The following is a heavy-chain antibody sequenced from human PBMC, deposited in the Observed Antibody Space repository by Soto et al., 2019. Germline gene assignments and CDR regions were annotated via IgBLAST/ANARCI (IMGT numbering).Heavy chain of an antibody. CDR2: TYYRSKWYN. CDR3: ARESQVGDTAMVTLDY. V-gene: IGHV6-1*01. CDR1: GDSVSSNSAA. J-gene: IGHJ4*02. Sequence: SETLSLTCAISGDSVSSNSAAWNWIRQSPSRGLEWLGRTYYRSKWYNDYAVSVKSRITINPDTSKNQFSLQLNSVTPEDTAVYYCARESQVGDTAMVTLDYWGQGTLVTVSS. D-gene: IGHD5-18*01.